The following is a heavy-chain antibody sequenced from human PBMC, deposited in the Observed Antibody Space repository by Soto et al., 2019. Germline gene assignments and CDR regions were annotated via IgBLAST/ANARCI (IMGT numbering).Heavy chain of an antibody. CDR3: ARERYPADFDY. CDR1: GFTFSSYT. V-gene: IGHV3-30-3*01. D-gene: IGHD1-1*01. Sequence: QVQLVESGGGVVQPGRSLRLSCAASGFTFSSYTMHWVRQAPGKGLEWVAVISYDGSNKYYADSVKGRLTISRDNSKNTLYLQMNSLRAEDTAVYYCARERYPADFDYWGQGTLVTVSS. J-gene: IGHJ4*02. CDR2: ISYDGSNK.